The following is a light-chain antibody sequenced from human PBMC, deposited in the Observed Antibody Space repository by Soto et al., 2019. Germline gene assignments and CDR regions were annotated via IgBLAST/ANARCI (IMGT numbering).Light chain of an antibody. V-gene: IGLV2-14*01. CDR3: SSYTSSSTLV. CDR2: EVS. Sequence: QYALTQPASVSGSPGQSITISCTRTSSDVGGYDYVSWYQQHPGKAPKLMIYEVSNRPSGVSNRFSGSKSGNTASLTISGLQAEDEADYYCSSYTSSSTLVFGTGTKLTV. CDR1: SSDVGGYDY. J-gene: IGLJ1*01.